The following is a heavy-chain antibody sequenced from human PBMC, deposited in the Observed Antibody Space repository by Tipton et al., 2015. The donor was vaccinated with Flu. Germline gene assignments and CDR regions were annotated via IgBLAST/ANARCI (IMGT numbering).Heavy chain of an antibody. CDR3: ATGWGTTTVTTVAH. D-gene: IGHD4-17*01. Sequence: SLRLSCVGSGFTLSSFGMHWVRQAPGKGLEWVAFIWYDGSNKYYADSVKGRFTISRDNSQNTLYLQMNSLRAEDTAVYYCATGWGTTTVTTVAHWGQGTLVIVSS. J-gene: IGHJ5*02. CDR2: IWYDGSNK. CDR1: GFTLSSFG. V-gene: IGHV3-33*08.